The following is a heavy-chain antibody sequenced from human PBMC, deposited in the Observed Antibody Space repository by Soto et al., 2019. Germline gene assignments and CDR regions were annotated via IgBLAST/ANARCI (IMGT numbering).Heavy chain of an antibody. J-gene: IGHJ5*02. D-gene: IGHD3-9*01. CDR2: INAGNGNT. CDR1: GYTFTSYA. V-gene: IGHV1-3*01. CDR3: ARDYYDFLTGYIWFDP. Sequence: ASVKVSCKASGYTFTSYAMHWVRQAPGQRLEWMGWINAGNGNTKYSQKFQGRVTITRDTSASTAYMELSSLRSEDTAVYYCARDYYDFLTGYIWFDPWGQRTLVTVSS.